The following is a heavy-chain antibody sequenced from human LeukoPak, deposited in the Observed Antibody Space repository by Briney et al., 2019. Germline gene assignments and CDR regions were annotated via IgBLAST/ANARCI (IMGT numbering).Heavy chain of an antibody. CDR3: AKEGTMIVGEDYFDY. Sequence: GGSLRLSCAASGFTFDDYAMHWVRQAPGKGLEGVSGISWNSGSIGYADSVKGRFTISRDNAKNSLYLQMNSLRAEDTALYYCAKEGTMIVGEDYFDYWGQGTLVTVSS. CDR1: GFTFDDYA. CDR2: ISWNSGSI. V-gene: IGHV3-9*01. J-gene: IGHJ4*02. D-gene: IGHD3-22*01.